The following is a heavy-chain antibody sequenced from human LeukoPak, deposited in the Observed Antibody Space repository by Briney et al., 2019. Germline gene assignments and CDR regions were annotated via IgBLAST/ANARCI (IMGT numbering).Heavy chain of an antibody. J-gene: IGHJ3*02. Sequence: ASVKVSCKASGYTFTSYGISWVRQAPGQGLEWMGWISAYNGNTNYAQKLPGRVTMTTDTSTSTAYMELRSLRSDDTAVYYCARNLLSIVGGPDAFDIWGQGTMATVSS. D-gene: IGHD1-26*01. CDR1: GYTFTSYG. V-gene: IGHV1-18*01. CDR3: ARNLLSIVGGPDAFDI. CDR2: ISAYNGNT.